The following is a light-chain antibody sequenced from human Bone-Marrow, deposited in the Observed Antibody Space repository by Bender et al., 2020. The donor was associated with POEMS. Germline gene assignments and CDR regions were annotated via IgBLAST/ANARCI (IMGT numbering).Light chain of an antibody. J-gene: IGLJ2*01. CDR1: SNDVGGYNL. Sequence: QSALTQPASVSGSPGQSITISCTGSSNDVGGYNLVSWYQQHPGKAPKLIIYAVTKRPSGVSNRFSGSTSGNTASLTISGTQTMDEADYYCQSWGSNTAVFGGGTKLTVL. CDR3: QSWGSNTAV. V-gene: IGLV2-14*02. CDR2: AVT.